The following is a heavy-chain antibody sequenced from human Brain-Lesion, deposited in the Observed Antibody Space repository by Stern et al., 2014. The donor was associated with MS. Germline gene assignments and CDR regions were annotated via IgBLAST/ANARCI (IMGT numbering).Heavy chain of an antibody. CDR1: GYTLTELS. V-gene: IGHV1-24*01. Sequence: QVQLVQSGAEVKKPGASVKVSCKVSGYTLTELSMHWVRQAPGKGLEWMGTFDPEDGETIYAQKFHGRVTMTEDTSTDTAYMELGSLRSEDTAVYYCATGDFRQQLVPGPYYFYGMDVWGQGTTVTVS. D-gene: IGHD6-13*01. CDR2: FDPEDGET. J-gene: IGHJ6*02. CDR3: ATGDFRQQLVPGPYYFYGMDV.